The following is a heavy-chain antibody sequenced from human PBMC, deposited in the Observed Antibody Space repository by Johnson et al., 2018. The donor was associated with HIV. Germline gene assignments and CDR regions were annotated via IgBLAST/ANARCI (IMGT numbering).Heavy chain of an antibody. CDR2: ISFDGNLK. V-gene: IGHV3-33*08. Sequence: QVQLVESGGGVVQPGKSLTLSCVVSGLSFSNFGIHWVRQAPGKGPEWVAVISFDGNLKKYVDSVKGRFTISRDNAKNSLYLQMNSLRAEDTAMYYCASGVTARAPLLIWGQGTMVTVSS. CDR1: GLSFSNFG. J-gene: IGHJ3*02. D-gene: IGHD6-6*01. CDR3: ASGVTARAPLLI.